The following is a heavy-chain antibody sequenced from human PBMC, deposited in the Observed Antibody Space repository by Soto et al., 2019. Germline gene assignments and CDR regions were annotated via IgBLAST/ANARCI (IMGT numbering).Heavy chain of an antibody. CDR1: GYTFTSYG. CDR2: ISAYTGNT. J-gene: IGHJ4*02. D-gene: IGHD6-13*01. CDR3: ARERSIAAAPFDY. V-gene: IGHV1-18*01. Sequence: QVHLVQSGAEVKKPGASVKVSCKASGYTFTSYGISWVRQAPGQGLEWMGWISAYTGNTNYAQKLQGRVTLTTDTSTSKAYMEQRSLRSDDTAVYYCARERSIAAAPFDYWGQGTLVTVSS.